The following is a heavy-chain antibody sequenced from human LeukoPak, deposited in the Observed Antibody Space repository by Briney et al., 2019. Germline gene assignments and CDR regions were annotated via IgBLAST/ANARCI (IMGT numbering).Heavy chain of an antibody. J-gene: IGHJ4*02. D-gene: IGHD6-13*01. CDR2: IYYTGST. CDR1: GGSISSYY. Sequence: SETLSLTCTVSGGSISSYYWSWIRQPPGKGLEWIGYIYYTGSTYYNPSLKSRVTISVDTSKNQFSLKLSSVTAADTAVYYCARRIEGSSSVDYWGQGTLVTVSS. V-gene: IGHV4-59*08. CDR3: ARRIEGSSSVDY.